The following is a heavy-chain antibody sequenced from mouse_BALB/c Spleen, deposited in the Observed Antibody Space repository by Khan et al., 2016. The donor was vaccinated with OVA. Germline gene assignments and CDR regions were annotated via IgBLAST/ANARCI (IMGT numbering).Heavy chain of an antibody. CDR1: GYSITSDYA. D-gene: IGHD3-3*01. CDR2: ISYSGST. CDR3: TRGRAY. V-gene: IGHV3-2*02. Sequence: VQLQQSGPGLVKPSQSLSLTCTVAGYSITSDYAWNWIRQFPGNKLEWMGYISYSGSTSYTPSLKSRIPITRDTSKNQFFLQLNSVTTEDTATYYGTRGRAYWGQGTLVTVSA. J-gene: IGHJ3*01.